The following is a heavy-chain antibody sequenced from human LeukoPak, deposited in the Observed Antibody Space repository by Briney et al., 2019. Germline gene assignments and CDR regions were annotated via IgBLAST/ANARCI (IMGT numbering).Heavy chain of an antibody. Sequence: SETLSLTRTVSGASISSSSYYWGWIRQPPGKGLKWIGSIYYGGSTYYNPSLKSRVTISVDTSKNQFSLKVNSVTAADTAVYYCARGNEQLVTKYYYYGMDVWGQGTTVTVSS. V-gene: IGHV4-39*07. CDR2: IYYGGST. CDR1: GASISSSSYY. CDR3: ARGNEQLVTKYYYYGMDV. D-gene: IGHD6-13*01. J-gene: IGHJ6*02.